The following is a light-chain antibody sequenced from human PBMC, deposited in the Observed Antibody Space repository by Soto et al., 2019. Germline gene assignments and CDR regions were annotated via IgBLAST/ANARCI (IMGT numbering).Light chain of an antibody. J-gene: IGKJ2*01. CDR2: GAS. CDR1: QSVSSGY. V-gene: IGKV3-20*01. CDR3: QQYGNSPVT. Sequence: ESVLTQSPGTLSLYPGERATLSCRASQSVSSGYLAWYQQEPGQAPRLLIYGASVRATGIPDRFSGSGSGTEFTLTISWLEAEDFAVYYCQQYGNSPVTFGQGTKLEIK.